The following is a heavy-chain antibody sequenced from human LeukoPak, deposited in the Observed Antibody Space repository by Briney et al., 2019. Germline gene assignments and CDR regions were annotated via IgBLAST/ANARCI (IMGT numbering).Heavy chain of an antibody. CDR1: GFILRNYW. CDR3: AADGYSSPFDH. D-gene: IGHD5-24*01. CDR2: IKKDGSEK. J-gene: IGHJ4*02. Sequence: GGSLRLSCAASGFILRNYWMNWFRQTQGKGLEWVANIKKDGSEKHYVDSVRGRFTISRDNAKNSLYLQMNSLRAEDTAVYYCAADGYSSPFDHWGQGILVTVSS. V-gene: IGHV3-7*01.